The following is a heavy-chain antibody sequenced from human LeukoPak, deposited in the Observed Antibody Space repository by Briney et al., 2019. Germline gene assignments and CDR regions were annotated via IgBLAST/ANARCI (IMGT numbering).Heavy chain of an antibody. V-gene: IGHV3-48*01. J-gene: IGHJ2*01. CDR3: EREEEWPQRYFDL. D-gene: IGHD3-3*01. Sequence: GGSLRLSCAASGFTFSSYSMNWVRQAPGKGLEWVSYISSSSSTIYYADSVKGRFTISRDNAKNSLYLQMNSLRAEDTAVYYCEREEEWPQRYFDLWGRGTLVTVSS. CDR2: ISSSSSTI. CDR1: GFTFSSYS.